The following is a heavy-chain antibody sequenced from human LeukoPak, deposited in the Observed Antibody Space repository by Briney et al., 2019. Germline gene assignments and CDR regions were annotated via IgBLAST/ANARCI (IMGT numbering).Heavy chain of an antibody. J-gene: IGHJ4*02. CDR2: INHSGST. CDR1: GGSFSDYY. D-gene: IGHD3-9*01. Sequence: HPSETLSLTCAVYGGSFSDYYWSWIRQPPGKGLEWIGEINHSGSTNYNPSLKSRVTISVDTSKNQFSLTLTSVTAADTAVYYCATNTRYFDWLPDYWGQGTVVTVSS. V-gene: IGHV4-34*01. CDR3: ATNTRYFDWLPDY.